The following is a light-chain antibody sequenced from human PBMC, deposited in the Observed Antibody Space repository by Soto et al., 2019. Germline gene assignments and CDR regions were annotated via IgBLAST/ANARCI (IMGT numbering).Light chain of an antibody. V-gene: IGLV2-14*01. J-gene: IGLJ2*01. CDR3: SSYTSSSTHVV. CDR2: EVS. CDR1: SSDVGGYNY. Sequence: QSALTQPASVSGSPGQSITISCTGTSSDVGGYNYVSWYQQHPGKAPQLMIYEVSNRPSGVSNRFSGAKSGNTASLTISGRQAEDEAAYYCSSYTSSSTHVVFGGGTKLTVL.